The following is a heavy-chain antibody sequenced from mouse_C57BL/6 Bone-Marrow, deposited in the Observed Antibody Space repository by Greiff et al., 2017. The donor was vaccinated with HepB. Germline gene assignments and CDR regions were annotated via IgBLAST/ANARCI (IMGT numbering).Heavy chain of an antibody. CDR2: IYPRSGNT. V-gene: IGHV1-81*01. Sequence: VKLMESGAEVARPGASVKLSCKASGYTFTSYGISWVKQRTGQGLEWIGEIYPRSGNTYYNEKFKGKAILTADKYSSTAYMKLRSLTSEDSAVYFCARAYYKSYFDYWGQGTTLTVSS. J-gene: IGHJ2*01. D-gene: IGHD2-12*01. CDR1: GYTFTSYG. CDR3: ARAYYKSYFDY.